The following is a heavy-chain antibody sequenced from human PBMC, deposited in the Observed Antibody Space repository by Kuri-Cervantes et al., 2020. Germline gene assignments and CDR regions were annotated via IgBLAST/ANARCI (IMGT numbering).Heavy chain of an antibody. Sequence: SETLSLTCTVSGGSISSYYWSWVRQPPGKGLEWIGEIYHSGSTNYNPSLKSRVTISVDKSKNQFSLKLSSVTAADTAVYYCARGARFVYWGQGTLVTVSS. CDR3: ARGARFVY. CDR1: GGSISSYY. V-gene: IGHV4-4*02. J-gene: IGHJ4*02. CDR2: IYHSGST.